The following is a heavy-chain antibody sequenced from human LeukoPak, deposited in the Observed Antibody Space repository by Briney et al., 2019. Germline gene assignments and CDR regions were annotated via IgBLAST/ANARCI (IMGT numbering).Heavy chain of an antibody. D-gene: IGHD3-10*01. CDR1: GGTFSSYA. CDR2: INPNSGGT. J-gene: IGHJ4*02. CDR3: ASLGSGRP. Sequence: ASVKVSCKASGGTFSSYAISWVRQAPGQGLEWMGRINPNSGGTNYAQKFQGRVTMTRDTSISTAYMELSRLRSDDTAVYYCASLGSGRPWGQGTLVTVSS. V-gene: IGHV1-2*06.